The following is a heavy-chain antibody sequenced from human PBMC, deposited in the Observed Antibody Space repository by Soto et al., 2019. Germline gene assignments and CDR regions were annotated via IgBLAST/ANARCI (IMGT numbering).Heavy chain of an antibody. V-gene: IGHV1-18*01. CDR2: ISAYNGNT. J-gene: IGHJ3*02. D-gene: IGHD4-4*01. CDR1: GYIFSDYG. CDR3: ARPVTSPDHLDI. Sequence: QVQLVQSGAEVKKPGASVKVSCKSSGYIFSDYGITWVRQAPGQGLEWRGWISAYNGNTDYAQKFQDRLTLATDTSTSTAYMELTSLRSDDTALYYCARPVTSPDHLDILGHGTMVTVAS.